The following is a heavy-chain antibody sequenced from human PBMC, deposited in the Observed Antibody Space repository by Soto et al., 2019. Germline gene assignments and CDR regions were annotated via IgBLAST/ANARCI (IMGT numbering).Heavy chain of an antibody. Sequence: SETLSLTCAVSGYSISSSNWWGWIRQPPGKGLEWIGYIYYSGTTYYNPSLKSRVTMSVDTSKNQFSLNLRSVTAADTAVYFCARDVRGRGSGRFDPWGQGTLVTVSS. V-gene: IGHV4-28*03. D-gene: IGHD3-10*02. CDR2: IYYSGTT. CDR3: ARDVRGRGSGRFDP. J-gene: IGHJ5*02. CDR1: GYSISSSNW.